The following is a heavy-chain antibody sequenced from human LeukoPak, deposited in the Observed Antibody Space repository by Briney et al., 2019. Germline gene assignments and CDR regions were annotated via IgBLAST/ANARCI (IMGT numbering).Heavy chain of an antibody. J-gene: IGHJ4*02. CDR3: ARDLSVAAPGTDFDY. CDR2: INPNSGGT. CDR1: GYTFTGYS. Sequence: ASVKVSCKASGYTFTGYSVHWVRQAPGQGLEWMGWINPNSGGTKYALKFQGRVTMTRDTSISTAYMELSRLTSDDTAVYYCARDLSVAAPGTDFDYWGQGTLVTVSS. V-gene: IGHV1-2*02. D-gene: IGHD6-13*01.